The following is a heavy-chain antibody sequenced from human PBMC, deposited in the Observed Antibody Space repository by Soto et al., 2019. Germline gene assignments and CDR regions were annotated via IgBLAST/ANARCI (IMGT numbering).Heavy chain of an antibody. D-gene: IGHD3-22*01. CDR3: AKEGPYDPTCEDFGS. Sequence: GGSLRLSCAASGFTFSSYDMHWVRQAPGKGLEWVAVISYDGSNKYYADSVKGRFTISRDNSKNTLYLQMNSLRAEDTAVYYCAKEGPYDPTCEDFGSWGQGTMVTVPS. CDR2: ISYDGSNK. J-gene: IGHJ3*02. V-gene: IGHV3-30*18. CDR1: GFTFSSYD.